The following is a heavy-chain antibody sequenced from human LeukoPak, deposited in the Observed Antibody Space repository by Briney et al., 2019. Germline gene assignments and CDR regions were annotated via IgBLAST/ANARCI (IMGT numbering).Heavy chain of an antibody. V-gene: IGHV1-18*01. CDR3: AKDWHILPGRNCFDP. D-gene: IGHD3-9*01. CDR1: GYTFNNYG. Sequence: ASVRVSCKASGYTFNNYGISWVRQAPGQGLEWMGWVSSYNGDTNYAQKFQGRVTMSTDTSTNTAYMELRRLRFDDTAIYYCAKDWHILPGRNCFDPWGQGTLVTVSS. J-gene: IGHJ5*02. CDR2: VSSYNGDT.